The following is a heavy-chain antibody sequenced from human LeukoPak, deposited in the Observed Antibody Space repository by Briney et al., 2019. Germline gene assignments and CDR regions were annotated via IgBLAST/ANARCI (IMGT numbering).Heavy chain of an antibody. J-gene: IGHJ5*02. V-gene: IGHV3-23*01. Sequence: PGGSLRLSCAASGFTFSSYAMSWVRQAPGKGLEWVSAISGSGGSTYYADSVKGRFTISRDNSKNTLYLQMNSLRAEDTAVYYCAKDNEGYCSSTSCYYNWFDPWGQGTLVTVSS. D-gene: IGHD2-2*01. CDR3: AKDNEGYCSSTSCYYNWFDP. CDR1: GFTFSSYA. CDR2: ISGSGGST.